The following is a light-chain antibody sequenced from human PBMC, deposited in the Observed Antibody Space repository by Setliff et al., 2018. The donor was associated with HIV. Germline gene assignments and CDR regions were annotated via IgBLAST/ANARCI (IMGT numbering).Light chain of an antibody. CDR3: CSYVGASIYV. CDR2: EVS. Sequence: QSVLTQPASVSGSPGQSITISCTGTRSDVGTYNLVSWYQQHPGKVPKLTIYEVSKRPSGVSNRFSGSKSDNTASLTISGLQAEDEADYYCCSYVGASIYVFGTGTKV. V-gene: IGLV2-23*02. CDR1: RSDVGTYNL. J-gene: IGLJ1*01.